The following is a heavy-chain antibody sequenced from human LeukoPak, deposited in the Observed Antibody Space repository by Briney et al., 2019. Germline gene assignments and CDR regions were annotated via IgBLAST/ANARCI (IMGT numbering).Heavy chain of an antibody. V-gene: IGHV3-30*18. CDR3: AKVPVPSGWYFDY. CDR1: GFTFSSYG. J-gene: IGHJ4*02. CDR2: ISYDGSNK. D-gene: IGHD6-19*01. Sequence: GGSLRLSCAASGFTFSSYGMHWVRQAPGKGLEWVAVISYDGSNKYYADSVKGRFTISRDNSKNTLYLQMNSLRAEDTAVYYCAKVPVPSGWYFDYWGQGTLVTVSS.